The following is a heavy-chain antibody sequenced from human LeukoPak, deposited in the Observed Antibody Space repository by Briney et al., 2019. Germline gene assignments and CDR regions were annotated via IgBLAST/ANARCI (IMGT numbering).Heavy chain of an antibody. CDR3: AKAPVTSCRGAYCYPFDY. CDR2: ISSTDAGT. V-gene: IGHV3-23*01. J-gene: IGHJ4*02. D-gene: IGHD2-21*01. Sequence: SGGSLRLSCAASGFSLSSYAMSWVRQAPGKGLEWVSAISSTDAGTYHADSVRGRFTISRDSSKNTLYLQMNSLRAEDAAVYYCAKAPVTSCRGAYCYPFDYWGQGTLVTVPS. CDR1: GFSLSSYA.